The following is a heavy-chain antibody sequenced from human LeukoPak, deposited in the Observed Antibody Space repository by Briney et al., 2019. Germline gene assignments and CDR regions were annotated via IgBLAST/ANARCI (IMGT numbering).Heavy chain of an antibody. CDR2: IYSGGST. CDR3: STIVGYSYGSSYYYYGMDV. CDR1: GLTVSGNY. Sequence: AGGSLRLSCAASGLTVSGNYMSWVRQAPGKGLEWVSVIYSGGSTYYADSVKGRFTISRDNSKNTLYLQMNSLRAEDTAVYYCSTIVGYSYGSSYYYYGMDVWGQATTVTDSS. V-gene: IGHV3-66*01. J-gene: IGHJ6*02. D-gene: IGHD5-18*01.